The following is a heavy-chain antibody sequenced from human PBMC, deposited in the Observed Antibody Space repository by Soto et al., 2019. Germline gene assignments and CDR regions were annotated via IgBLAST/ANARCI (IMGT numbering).Heavy chain of an antibody. CDR2: INSDGSST. D-gene: IGHD6-13*01. CDR1: GFTFSSYC. CDR3: AREAGRQQLVRVRYYYGMDV. J-gene: IGHJ6*02. V-gene: IGHV3-74*01. Sequence: GGSLRLSCAASGFTFSSYCMHWVRQAPGKGLVWVSRINSDGSSTSYADSVKGRFTISRDNAKNTLYLQMNSLRAEDTAVYYCAREAGRQQLVRVRYYYGMDVWGQGTTVTVSS.